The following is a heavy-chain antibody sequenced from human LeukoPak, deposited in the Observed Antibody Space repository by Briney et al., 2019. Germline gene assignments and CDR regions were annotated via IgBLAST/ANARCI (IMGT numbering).Heavy chain of an antibody. J-gene: IGHJ4*02. CDR1: GYSFTSYW. CDR3: ARRRVAYCGGDCYSTYFDY. CDR2: IYPGDSDS. D-gene: IGHD2-21*02. Sequence: RGESLKISCKGSGYSFTSYWIGWVRQMPGKGLEWMGIIYPGDSDSRYSPSFQGQVTISADKSISTAYLQWSSLKASDSAMYYCARRRVAYCGGDCYSTYFDYWGQGTLVTVSS. V-gene: IGHV5-51*01.